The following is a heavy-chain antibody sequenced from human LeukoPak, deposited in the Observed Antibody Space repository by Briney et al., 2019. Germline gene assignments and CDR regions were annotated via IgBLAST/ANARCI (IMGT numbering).Heavy chain of an antibody. D-gene: IGHD3-9*01. J-gene: IGHJ4*02. CDR2: INPNSGGT. Sequence: ASVKVSCKASGGTFSSYATSWVRQAPGQGLEWMGWINPNSGGTNYAQKFQGRVTMTRDTSISTAYMELSRLRSDDTAVYYCARGGLRYFDWSPDYWGQGTLVTVSS. V-gene: IGHV1-2*02. CDR1: GGTFSSYA. CDR3: ARGGLRYFDWSPDY.